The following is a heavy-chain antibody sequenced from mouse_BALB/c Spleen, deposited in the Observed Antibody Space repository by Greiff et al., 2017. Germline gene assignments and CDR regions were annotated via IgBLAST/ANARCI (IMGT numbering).Heavy chain of an antibody. J-gene: IGHJ1*01. V-gene: IGHV1-9*01. D-gene: IGHD1-1*01. Sequence: QVQLKQSGAELMKPGASVKISCKATGYTFSSYWIEWVKQRPGHGLEWIGEILPGSGSTNYNEKFKGKATFTADTSSNTAYMQLSSLTSEDSAVYYCARYPLYGSSHWYFDVWGAGTTVTVSS. CDR2: ILPGSGST. CDR1: GYTFSSYW. CDR3: ARYPLYGSSHWYFDV.